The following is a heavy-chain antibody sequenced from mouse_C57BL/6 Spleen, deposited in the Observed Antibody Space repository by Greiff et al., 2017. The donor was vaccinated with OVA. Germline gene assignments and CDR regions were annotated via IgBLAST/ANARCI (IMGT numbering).Heavy chain of an antibody. CDR1: GYAFSSYW. Sequence: QVQLQQSGAELVKPGASVKISCKASGYAFSSYWMNWVKQRPGKGLEWIGQIYPGDGDTNYNGKFKGKATLTADKSSSTAYMQLSSLTSEDSAVYFCARDYSNKDWYFDVWGTGTTVTVSS. V-gene: IGHV1-80*01. CDR3: ARDYSNKDWYFDV. CDR2: IYPGDGDT. J-gene: IGHJ1*03. D-gene: IGHD2-5*01.